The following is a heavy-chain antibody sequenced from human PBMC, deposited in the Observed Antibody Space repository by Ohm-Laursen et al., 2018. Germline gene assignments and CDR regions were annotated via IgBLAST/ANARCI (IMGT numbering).Heavy chain of an antibody. V-gene: IGHV4-34*01. CDR1: GGSFSGYY. D-gene: IGHD3-22*01. CDR2: INHSGST. J-gene: IGHJ4*02. CDR3: ARGGGYYYDSSGYYSIDY. Sequence: SETLSLTWPVYGGSFSGYYWSWIRQPPGKGLEWIGEINHSGSTNYNPSLKSRVTISVDTSKNQFSLKLSSVTAADTAVYYCARGGGYYYDSSGYYSIDYWGQGTLVTVSS.